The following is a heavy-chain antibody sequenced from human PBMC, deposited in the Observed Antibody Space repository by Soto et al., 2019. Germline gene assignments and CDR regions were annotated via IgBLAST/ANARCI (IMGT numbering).Heavy chain of an antibody. Sequence: GGSLRLSCAASGFTFSSYAMHWVRQAPGKGLEWVAVISYDGSNKYYADSVKGRFTISRDNSKNTLYLQMNSLRAEDTAVYYCARDTGAYIVATIQPGLGYGGQGPLV. D-gene: IGHD5-12*01. CDR2: ISYDGSNK. J-gene: IGHJ4*02. CDR3: ARDTGAYIVATIQPGLGY. V-gene: IGHV3-30-3*01. CDR1: GFTFSSYA.